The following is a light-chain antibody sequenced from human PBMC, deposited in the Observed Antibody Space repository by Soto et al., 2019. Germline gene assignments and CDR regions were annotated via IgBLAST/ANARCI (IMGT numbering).Light chain of an antibody. CDR3: QHYFYFSWT. V-gene: IGKV1-5*01. J-gene: IGKJ1*01. CDR2: DAS. CDR1: QSISNW. Sequence: DIQMTQSPSTLPASEGDRVTITCRASQSISNWLAWYHQTPGKDPKLRIYDASILHNGSSSRFRVSGSVTEFKPSISNLQPDDFANYYCQHYFYFSWTFGKGTTVDI.